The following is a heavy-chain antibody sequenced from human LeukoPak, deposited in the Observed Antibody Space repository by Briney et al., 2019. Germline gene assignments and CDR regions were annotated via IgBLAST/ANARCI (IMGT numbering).Heavy chain of an antibody. V-gene: IGHV4-39*07. D-gene: IGHD2-2*01. CDR3: ARSLPAAD. J-gene: IGHJ6*04. Sequence: SETLSLTCTVSGGSISSSSYYWGWIRQPPGKGLEWIGSIYYSGSTYYNPSLKSRVTISVDTSKNQFSLKLSSVTAADTAVYYCARSLPAADWGKGTTVTVSS. CDR1: GGSISSSSYY. CDR2: IYYSGST.